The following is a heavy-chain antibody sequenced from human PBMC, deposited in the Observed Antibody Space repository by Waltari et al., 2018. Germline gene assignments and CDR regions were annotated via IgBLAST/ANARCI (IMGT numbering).Heavy chain of an antibody. J-gene: IGHJ4*02. D-gene: IGHD3-10*02. CDR1: GYSFTDYW. CDR2: IDPRDSST. CDR3: ARRVVREPFDH. V-gene: IGHV5-10-1*03. Sequence: EVQLVQSGAEVKKPGESLRISCKGSGYSFTDYWILWLRQMPGKGLEWVARIDPRDSSTVYNSSFQGHVTVSADKSISTAYLQWSSLKASDTAMYFCARRVVREPFDHWGQGTLVTVSS.